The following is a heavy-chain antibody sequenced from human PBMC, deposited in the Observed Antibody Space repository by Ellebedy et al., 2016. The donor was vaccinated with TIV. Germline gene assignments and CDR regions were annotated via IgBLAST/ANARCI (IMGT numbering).Heavy chain of an antibody. CDR2: AYSGGST. Sequence: PGGSLRLSCAASGFTVSSIYMSWVRQAPGKGLEWVSVAYSGGSTSYADSVKGRFIISRDNSKNTLSLQMNSLRADDTAVYYCARLGYRSSWFDYWGQGALVTVSS. CDR1: GFTVSSIY. D-gene: IGHD6-13*01. J-gene: IGHJ4*02. V-gene: IGHV3-53*01. CDR3: ARLGYRSSWFDY.